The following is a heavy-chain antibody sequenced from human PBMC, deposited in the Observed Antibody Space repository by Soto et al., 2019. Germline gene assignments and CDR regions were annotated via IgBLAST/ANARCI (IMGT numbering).Heavy chain of an antibody. Sequence: QITLKESGPPVVKPTQTLTLTCSLSGFALNTGGVGVGWIRQPPGKALEWLAVIYWDDDKSWNPSLRDRLIINRDASDDQVVLTVTNMDPVDTGTYYCARRRGGFGGGWTTPDFDYWGQGTLVTVSS. CDR1: GFALNTGGVG. V-gene: IGHV2-5*02. CDR3: ARRRGGFGGGWTTPDFDY. CDR2: IYWDDDK. D-gene: IGHD6-19*01. J-gene: IGHJ4*02.